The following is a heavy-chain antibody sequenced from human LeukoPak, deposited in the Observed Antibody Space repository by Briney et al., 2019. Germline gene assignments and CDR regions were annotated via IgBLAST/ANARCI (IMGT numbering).Heavy chain of an antibody. V-gene: IGHV4-59*01. CDR2: IYYSGST. CDR3: ARGAIFGVISRGFGMDV. D-gene: IGHD3-3*01. J-gene: IGHJ6*02. Sequence: SETLSLTCTVSGGSISSYYWSWIRQPPGKGLEWIGYIYYSGSTNYNPSLKSRVTISVDTSKNQFSLKLSSVTAADTAVYYCARGAIFGVISRGFGMDVWGQGTTVTVSS. CDR1: GGSISSYY.